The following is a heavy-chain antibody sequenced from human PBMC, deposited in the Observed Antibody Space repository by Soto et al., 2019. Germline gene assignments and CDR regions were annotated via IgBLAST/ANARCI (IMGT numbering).Heavy chain of an antibody. J-gene: IGHJ4*02. CDR1: GGTFYTYT. CDR2: ITPIYPTT. D-gene: IGHD5-18*01. V-gene: IGHV1-69*13. Sequence: SVKVSFKASGGTFYTYTFSWVRQAPGQGLEWMGSITPIYPTTNYAEKFQGRLTVTADGSTNTAYMELNSLTSEDTAVYYCARIPRYSFPTSDDLDSWGQGTLVTVSS. CDR3: ARIPRYSFPTSDDLDS.